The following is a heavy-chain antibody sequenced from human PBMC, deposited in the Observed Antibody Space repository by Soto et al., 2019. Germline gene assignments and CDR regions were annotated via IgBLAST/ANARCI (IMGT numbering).Heavy chain of an antibody. D-gene: IGHD3-22*01. V-gene: IGHV3-48*02. CDR2: ISSSSSSI. CDR3: ARSYYDSSGYTTIDY. Sequence: GGSLRLSCEASGFTFSSYSLNWVRQPPGKGLEWVSYISSSSSSIHHADPVKGRFTISRDNAKNSLYLQMNSLRDDDTAVYYCARSYYDSSGYTTIDYWGQGTLVTVSS. CDR1: GFTFSSYS. J-gene: IGHJ4*02.